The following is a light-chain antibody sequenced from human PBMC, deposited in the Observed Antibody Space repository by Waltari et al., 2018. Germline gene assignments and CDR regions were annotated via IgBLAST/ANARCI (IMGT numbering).Light chain of an antibody. CDR1: SCNLASHY. V-gene: IGLV6-57*03. CDR2: EDT. CDR3: QSYDLNSRVV. Sequence: FMLTQPHSVSESPGKTVTISCPPLSCNLASHYAQWYQPRPGGAPTTIIHEDTQRPSGVPDRFSGSIDSSSNSASLTISGLITEDEADYYCQSYDLNSRVVFGGRTKLTVL. J-gene: IGLJ2*01.